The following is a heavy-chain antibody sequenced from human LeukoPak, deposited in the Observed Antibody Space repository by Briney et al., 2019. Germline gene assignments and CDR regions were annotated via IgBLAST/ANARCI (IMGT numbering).Heavy chain of an antibody. CDR3: TRDPRHFDS. V-gene: IGHV3-11*04. D-gene: IGHD6-6*01. Sequence: GGSLRLSCAASGFTFSDSYMTWVRQAAGEGVEWVAYISGSGHDINYSDSVKGRFTISRDNAKNSLYLQMSSLRVEDTAVYYCTRDPRHFDSCGQGTLVTVSS. CDR1: GFTFSDSY. J-gene: IGHJ5*01. CDR2: ISGSGHDI.